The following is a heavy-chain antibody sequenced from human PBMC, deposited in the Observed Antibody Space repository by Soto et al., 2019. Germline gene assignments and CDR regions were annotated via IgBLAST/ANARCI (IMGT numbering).Heavy chain of an antibody. CDR3: ARDSGYGSGNSVNHYLDY. CDR2: SRDKAQGYST. D-gene: IGHD3-10*01. V-gene: IGHV3-72*01. CDR1: GFTLSDHY. J-gene: IGHJ4*01. Sequence: VGSLRLSCAGSGFTLSDHYIDWVRQAPGKGLEWVGRSRDKAQGYSTAYAASVKGRFTTSRDESKNSLYLQMDSLRAEDTAVYYCARDSGYGSGNSVNHYLDYWGRGTLVTVSS.